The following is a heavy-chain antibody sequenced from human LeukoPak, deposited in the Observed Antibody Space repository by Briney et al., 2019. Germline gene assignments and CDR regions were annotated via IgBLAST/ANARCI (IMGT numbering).Heavy chain of an antibody. CDR3: AKGYCSSTSCKESFFDY. Sequence: GGSLRLSCAASGFTFISYAMNWVRQAPGKGLEWVSTISGSGGSTYYFVKGRFTISRDNSKNTLYLQMNSLRAEDTAVYYCAKGYCSSTSCKESFFDYWGQGTLVTVSS. CDR1: GFTFISYA. CDR2: ISGSGGST. V-gene: IGHV3-23*01. J-gene: IGHJ4*02. D-gene: IGHD2-2*01.